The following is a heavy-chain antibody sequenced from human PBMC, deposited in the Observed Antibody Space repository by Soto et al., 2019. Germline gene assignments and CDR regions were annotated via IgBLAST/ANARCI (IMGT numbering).Heavy chain of an antibody. D-gene: IGHD3-9*01. CDR2: INHRGST. CDR3: AKRGRYFDWARPVGYWFDP. Sequence: QVQLQQWGAGLLKPSETLSLSCVVYGGSVSGYYWSWIRQPPGKGLEWIGEINHRGSTNCNPSLKSRITMSMDASNNRFSLNLNSVTAADTAVYYCAKRGRYFDWARPVGYWFDPWGQGTLVTVSS. J-gene: IGHJ5*02. CDR1: GGSVSGYY. V-gene: IGHV4-34*01.